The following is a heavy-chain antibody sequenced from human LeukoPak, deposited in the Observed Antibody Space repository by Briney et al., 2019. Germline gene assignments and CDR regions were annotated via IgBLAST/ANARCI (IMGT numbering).Heavy chain of an antibody. CDR3: ARPYGGYVDYYFDY. Sequence: GGSLRLSCAASGFTFSSYAVDWVRQAPGKGLEWVAVISYDGSNKYYADSVKGRFTISRDNSKNTLYLQMNSLRTEDTAVYYCARPYGGYVDYYFDYWGQGTLVTVSS. D-gene: IGHD5-12*01. J-gene: IGHJ4*02. CDR2: ISYDGSNK. V-gene: IGHV3-30-3*01. CDR1: GFTFSSYA.